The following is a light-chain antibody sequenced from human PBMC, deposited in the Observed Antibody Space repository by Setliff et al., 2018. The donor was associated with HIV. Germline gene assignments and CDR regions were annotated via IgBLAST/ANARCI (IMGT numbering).Light chain of an antibody. J-gene: IGLJ1*01. V-gene: IGLV2-14*03. CDR1: TSDVGAYNY. CDR2: DVS. CDR3: SSYTSNNARV. Sequence: QSALTQPRSVSGPPGQSVTISCTGTTSDVGAYNYVSWYQQYPAKAPKLMIYDVSVRPSGVSTRFSGSKSGNTASLTISGLQAEDEADYYCSSYTSNNARVFGTGTKVTVL.